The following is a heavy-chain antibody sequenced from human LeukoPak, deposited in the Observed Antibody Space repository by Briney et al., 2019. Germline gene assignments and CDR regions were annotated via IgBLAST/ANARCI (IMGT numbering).Heavy chain of an antibody. D-gene: IGHD4-17*01. CDR1: GFTFNTYE. CDR3: ARDAYGATFDAFDI. CDR2: IPSSGGSN. V-gene: IGHV3-48*03. Sequence: PGGSLRLSCAASGFTFNTYEMNRVRQAPGKGLEWLSYIPSSGGSNYYADSVKGRFTISRDNAKNSLYLQMNSLRVEDTAVYYCARDAYGATFDAFDIWGRGTTVTVSS. J-gene: IGHJ3*02.